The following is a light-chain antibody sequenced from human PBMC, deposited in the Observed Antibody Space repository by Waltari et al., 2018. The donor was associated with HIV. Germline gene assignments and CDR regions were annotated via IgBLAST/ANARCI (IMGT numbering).Light chain of an antibody. J-gene: IGLJ2*01. CDR3: TSFTSNYTVI. Sequence: QSALTQPASVSGSPAQSLPIPSTGSTSHFGLDAFISWYQHHPGGVPSVIIYVVFRRPSGVSSRFSGSKSGNTASLTISWLQTEDEADYYCTSFTSNYTVIFGGGTKVTVL. CDR2: VVF. V-gene: IGLV2-14*01. CDR1: TSHFGLDAF.